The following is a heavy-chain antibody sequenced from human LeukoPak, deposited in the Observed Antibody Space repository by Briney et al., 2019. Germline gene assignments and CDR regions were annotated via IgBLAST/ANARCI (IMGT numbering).Heavy chain of an antibody. CDR1: GFTFSSYG. Sequence: TGGSLRLSCAASGFTFSSYGMHWVRQAPGKGLEWVAVISYDGSNKYYADSVKGRFTISRDNSKNTLYLQMNSLRAEDTAVYYCALLALGCSGGSCYSPLDYWGQGTLVTVSS. CDR3: ALLALGCSGGSCYSPLDY. J-gene: IGHJ4*02. CDR2: ISYDGSNK. V-gene: IGHV3-30*03. D-gene: IGHD2-15*01.